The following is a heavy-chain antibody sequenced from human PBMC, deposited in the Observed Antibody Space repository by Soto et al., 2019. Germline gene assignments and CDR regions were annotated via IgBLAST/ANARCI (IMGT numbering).Heavy chain of an antibody. Sequence: GGSLRLSCAASGFTFSSYGMHWVRQAPGKGLEWVAVIWYDGSNKYYADSVKGRFTISRDNSKNTLYLQMNSLRAEDTAVYYCARVRIQLWLGLWDVWGQGTTVTVYS. J-gene: IGHJ6*02. V-gene: IGHV3-33*01. CDR3: ARVRIQLWLGLWDV. CDR2: IWYDGSNK. D-gene: IGHD5-18*01. CDR1: GFTFSSYG.